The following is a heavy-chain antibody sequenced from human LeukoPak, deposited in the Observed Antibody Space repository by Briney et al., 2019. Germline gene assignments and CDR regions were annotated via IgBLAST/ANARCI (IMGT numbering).Heavy chain of an antibody. V-gene: IGHV3-23*01. D-gene: IGHD3-9*01. Sequence: GSLSLSCAASGFTVTNYAMYWVRQAPGKGLEWVSAISGRDDSTYYADSVKGRFTISRDTSKNTLFLQMNSLRAEDTAVYYCAKWGDYDILTGYYDPDYWGQGTLVTVSS. CDR2: ISGRDDST. CDR1: GFTVTNYA. CDR3: AKWGDYDILTGYYDPDY. J-gene: IGHJ4*02.